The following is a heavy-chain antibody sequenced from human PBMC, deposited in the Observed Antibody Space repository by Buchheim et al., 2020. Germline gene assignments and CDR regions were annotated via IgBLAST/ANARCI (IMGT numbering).Heavy chain of an antibody. CDR3: ARAPNYDILTVTAYYFDY. J-gene: IGHJ4*02. CDR1: GFTFSSYS. D-gene: IGHD3-9*01. V-gene: IGHV3-48*02. Sequence: EVQLVESGGGLVQPGGSLRLSCAASGFTFSSYSMNWVRQAPGKGLEWVSYISSSSSTIYYADSVKGRFTISRDNAKNSLYLQMNSLRDEDTAVYYCARAPNYDILTVTAYYFDYWGQGTL. CDR2: ISSSSSTI.